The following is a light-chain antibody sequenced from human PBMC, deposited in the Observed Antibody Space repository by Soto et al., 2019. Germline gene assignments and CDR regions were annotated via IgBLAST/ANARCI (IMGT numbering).Light chain of an antibody. V-gene: IGKV3-11*01. CDR2: DAS. J-gene: IGKJ5*01. Sequence: DIVLTQSPATLSLSPGERATLSCRANQRIGDYLAWYQQKPGQAPRLLIYDASNRAAGTPARFGGSGSDSDYTLTIRSLQPEDFAVYYCQQRYVWPITFGQGTRLDFK. CDR1: QRIGDY. CDR3: QQRYVWPIT.